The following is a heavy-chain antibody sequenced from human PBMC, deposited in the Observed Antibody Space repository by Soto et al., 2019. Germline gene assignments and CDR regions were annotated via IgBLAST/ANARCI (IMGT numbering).Heavy chain of an antibody. CDR1: GFTFSSYA. D-gene: IGHD6-19*01. Sequence: GGSLRLSCAASGFTFSSYAMSWVRQAPGKGLEWVSAISGSGGSTYYADSVKGRFTISRDNSKNTLYLQMNSLRAEDTAVYYCAKDWSSGWYLPSNDYWGQGTLVTVSS. CDR2: ISGSGGST. V-gene: IGHV3-23*01. CDR3: AKDWSSGWYLPSNDY. J-gene: IGHJ4*02.